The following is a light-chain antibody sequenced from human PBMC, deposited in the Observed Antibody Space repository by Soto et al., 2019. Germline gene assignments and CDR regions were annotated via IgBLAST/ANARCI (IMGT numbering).Light chain of an antibody. CDR1: SSDVGGYNY. Sequence: QSALTQPASVSGSPGQSITISCTGTSSDVGGYNYVSWYQQHPGKAPKLMIYEVSNRPSGVSNRFSGSKSGNTASLTISGTQAEDEDDYYYSSYTSSSTPVVFGGGTKLTVL. CDR2: EVS. CDR3: SSYTSSSTPVV. J-gene: IGLJ2*01. V-gene: IGLV2-14*01.